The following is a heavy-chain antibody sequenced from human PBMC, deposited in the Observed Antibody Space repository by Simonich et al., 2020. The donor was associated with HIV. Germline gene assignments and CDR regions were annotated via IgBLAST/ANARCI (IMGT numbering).Heavy chain of an antibody. Sequence: QVQLQQWGAGLLKPSETLSLTCVVYGGSFSGFYWNWIRQPPGKGLEWIGEINHSGSTNYSPSLKSRVTISVDPSKNQFSLKLTSVTAADTAVYYCARHFWFHESWGAFDFWGQGTLVTVSS. V-gene: IGHV4-34*01. D-gene: IGHD3-10*01. CDR1: GGSFSGFY. CDR3: ARHFWFHESWGAFDF. J-gene: IGHJ3*01. CDR2: INHSGST.